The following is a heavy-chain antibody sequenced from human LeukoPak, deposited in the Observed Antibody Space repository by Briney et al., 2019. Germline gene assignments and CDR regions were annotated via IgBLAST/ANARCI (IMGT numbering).Heavy chain of an antibody. CDR1: GGSVSSGSYY. J-gene: IGHJ4*02. Sequence: SSETLSLTCTVSGGSVSSGSYYWSWIRQPPGKGLEWIGYIYYSGSTNYNPSLKSRVTISVDTSKNQFSLKLSSVTAADTAVYYCARARSIRGSGYAYWGQGTLVTVSS. D-gene: IGHD3-22*01. V-gene: IGHV4-61*01. CDR3: ARARSIRGSGYAY. CDR2: IYYSGST.